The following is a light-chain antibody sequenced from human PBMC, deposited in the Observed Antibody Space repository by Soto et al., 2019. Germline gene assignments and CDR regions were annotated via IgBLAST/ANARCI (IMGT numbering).Light chain of an antibody. J-gene: IGKJ1*01. CDR3: QQYYTTPWT. CDR1: QSVLYSSNNKNY. Sequence: DIVMTQSPDSLPVSLGERATINCKSSQSVLYSSNNKNYLAWYQQKPGQPPKLLIYWASTRESGVPDRFSGSGSGTEFTLTISSLQAEDVAVYYCQQYYTTPWTFGQGTKVEIK. V-gene: IGKV4-1*01. CDR2: WAS.